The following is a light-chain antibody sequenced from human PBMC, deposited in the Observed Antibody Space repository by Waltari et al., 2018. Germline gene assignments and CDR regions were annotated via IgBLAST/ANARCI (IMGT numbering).Light chain of an antibody. J-gene: IGKJ4*02. CDR2: DTS. V-gene: IGKV3-11*01. Sequence: EIVLTQSPATLSLSPGERATLSCRASQSISNYLAWYQQKPGQAPRLLIYDTSNRATGIPARFSGSGSVTDFTLTISSLGPEDFAVYYCQQRSNWPPGFGGGTKVEIK. CDR1: QSISNY. CDR3: QQRSNWPPG.